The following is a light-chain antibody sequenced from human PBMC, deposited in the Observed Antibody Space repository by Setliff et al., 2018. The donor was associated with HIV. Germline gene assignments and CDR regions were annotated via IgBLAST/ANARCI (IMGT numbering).Light chain of an antibody. Sequence: QSVLTQPASVSGSPGQSITISSTGTSSDVGSYNLVSWYQQHPGNAPKLMIYEGTKRPSGVSNRISGSKSGNTASLTISGLQAADEADYYCCSYAGTTTFVFGTGTKVTVL. CDR2: EGT. CDR3: CSYAGTTTFV. J-gene: IGLJ1*01. CDR1: SSDVGSYNL. V-gene: IGLV2-23*01.